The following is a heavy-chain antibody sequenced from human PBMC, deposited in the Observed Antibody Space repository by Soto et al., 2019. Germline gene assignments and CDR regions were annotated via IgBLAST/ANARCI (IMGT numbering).Heavy chain of an antibody. CDR2: IYNSEST. CDR3: ARGTYCGGACYSGTGY. J-gene: IGHJ4*02. Sequence: WTWIRQHPGMGLEWIGYIYNSESTYYNPSLRSRVTISADTSKNQFSLKLSSVTAADTAVYYCARGTYCGGACYSGTGYWGQGTLVTVSS. V-gene: IGHV4-31*02. D-gene: IGHD2-21*01.